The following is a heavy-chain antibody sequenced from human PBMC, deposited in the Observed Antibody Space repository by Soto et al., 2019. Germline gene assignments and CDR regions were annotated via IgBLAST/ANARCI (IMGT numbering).Heavy chain of an antibody. J-gene: IGHJ4*02. CDR3: AKYYGSGSYYHFDY. CDR1: GFTFSNYA. Sequence: GGSLRLSCAASGFTFSNYAMSWVRQAPGKGLEWVSTISGGGGTTYYADPVKGRFTISRDNSKKTVYLQMNSLRAEDTAVYYCAKYYGSGSYYHFDYWGQGTLVTVSS. V-gene: IGHV3-23*01. D-gene: IGHD3-10*01. CDR2: ISGGGGTT.